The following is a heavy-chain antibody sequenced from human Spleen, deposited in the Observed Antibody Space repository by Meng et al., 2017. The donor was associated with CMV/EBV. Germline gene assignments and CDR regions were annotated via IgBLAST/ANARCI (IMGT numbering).Heavy chain of an antibody. CDR1: GFTFSTYA. D-gene: IGHD3-22*01. CDR3: AKDYHDRSGFYYVVEIERDYFFDY. CDR2: ISSDGSTK. V-gene: IGHV3-30*04. Sequence: GESLKISCAASGFTFSTYAMHWVRQAPGKGLEWVSVISSDGSTKYYADSLKGRFTISRDNSRNTMYLQMNNLRVEDTAMYYCAKDYHDRSGFYYVVEIERDYFFDYWGQGTLVTVSS. J-gene: IGHJ4*02.